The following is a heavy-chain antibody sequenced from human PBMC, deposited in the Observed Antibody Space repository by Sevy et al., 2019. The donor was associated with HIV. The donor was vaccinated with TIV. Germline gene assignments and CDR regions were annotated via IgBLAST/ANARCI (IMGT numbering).Heavy chain of an antibody. CDR3: ALYLSGYSYDKYGMDV. CDR1: GYTFTSYG. J-gene: IGHJ6*02. D-gene: IGHD5-18*01. CDR2: ISAYNGNT. Sequence: ASVKVSCKASGYTFTSYGISWVRQAPGQGLEWMGWISAYNGNTNYAQKLQGRVTMTTDTSTSTAYMELRSLRSDDTAVYYCALYLSGYSYDKYGMDVWGQRTTVTVSS. V-gene: IGHV1-18*01.